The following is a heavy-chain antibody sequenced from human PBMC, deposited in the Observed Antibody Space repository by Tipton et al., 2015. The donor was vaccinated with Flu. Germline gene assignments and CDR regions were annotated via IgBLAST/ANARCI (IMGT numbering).Heavy chain of an antibody. CDR3: AKGGVLRRPYYYYYYMDV. J-gene: IGHJ6*03. CDR2: IYADGST. D-gene: IGHD5/OR15-5a*01. CDR1: GFNVNSNF. V-gene: IGHV3-53*01. Sequence: SLRLSCVVSGFNVNSNFMSWVRLAPGKGLEWVSVIYADGSTHYADSVKGQFTMSRDNSKNMLYLQMNSLRAEDTAVYYCAKGGVLRRPYYYYYYMDVWAKGTTVTVSS.